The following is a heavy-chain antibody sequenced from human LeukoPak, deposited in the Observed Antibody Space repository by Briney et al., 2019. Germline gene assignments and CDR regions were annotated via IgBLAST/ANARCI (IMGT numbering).Heavy chain of an antibody. CDR2: ISPSSDTK. D-gene: IGHD2-21*02. Sequence: GGSLRLSCAASGFTFSRYSMIWVRQAPGKGLEWVSYISPSSDTKDYADSVKGRFTISRDNAKNSLYLQMNSLRAEDTAVYYCARDPRRVVTGNYFDYWGQGTLVTVSS. V-gene: IGHV3-48*04. CDR3: ARDPRRVVTGNYFDY. J-gene: IGHJ4*02. CDR1: GFTFSRYS.